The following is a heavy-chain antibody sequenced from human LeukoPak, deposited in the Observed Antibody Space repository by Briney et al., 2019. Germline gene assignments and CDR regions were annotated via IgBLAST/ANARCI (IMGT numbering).Heavy chain of an antibody. Sequence: GSLRLSCAASGFTVSSNYMSWVRQAPGKGLEWDSVIYSGGSTYYADSVKGRFTISRHNSKNTLYLQMNSLRAEDTAVYYCARDSRGYYDSSGYLDYWGQGTLVTVSS. CDR3: ARDSRGYYDSSGYLDY. V-gene: IGHV3-53*04. D-gene: IGHD3-22*01. CDR1: GFTVSSNY. J-gene: IGHJ4*02. CDR2: IYSGGST.